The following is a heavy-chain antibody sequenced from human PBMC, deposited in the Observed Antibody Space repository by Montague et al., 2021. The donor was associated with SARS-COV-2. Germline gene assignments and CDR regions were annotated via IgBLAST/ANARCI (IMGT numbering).Heavy chain of an antibody. CDR2: IYYSGST. CDR1: GGSISNYY. J-gene: IGHJ3*02. CDR3: ARGWYGPDPFDI. V-gene: IGHV4-59*01. D-gene: IGHD3-10*01. Sequence: SETLSLTCTVSGGSISNYYWSWIRQPPGKGLEWIGYIYYSGSTNYNPSLKSRVTISPDTSKNQFSLKLNSVTAADTAVYYCARGWYGPDPFDIWGQGTMVT.